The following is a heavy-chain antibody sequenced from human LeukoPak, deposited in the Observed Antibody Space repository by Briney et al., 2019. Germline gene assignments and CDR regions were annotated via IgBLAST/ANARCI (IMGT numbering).Heavy chain of an antibody. CDR2: ISYDGSNK. D-gene: IGHD3-9*01. J-gene: IGHJ4*02. CDR1: GFTFSSYG. Sequence: PGGSLRLSCAASGFTFSSYGMHWVRQAPGKGLEWVAVISYDGSNKYYADSVKGRFTISRDNSKNTLHLQMNSLRAEDTAVYYCAKGSGRILTGYFDYWGQGTLVTVSS. CDR3: AKGSGRILTGYFDY. V-gene: IGHV3-30*18.